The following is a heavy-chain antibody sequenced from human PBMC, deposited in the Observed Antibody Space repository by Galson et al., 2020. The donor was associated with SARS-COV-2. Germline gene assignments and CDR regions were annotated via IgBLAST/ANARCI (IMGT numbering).Heavy chain of an antibody. Sequence: QLGESLKISCAASGFTFSTYWMSWIRQAPGKGLEWVGNIKLDGSETYYVDSVKGRFTISRDNAKNSLYLQMDSLGVEDTAVYYCARVHVGERFRGQGTLVTVSS. D-gene: IGHD3-16*01. CDR2: IKLDGSET. J-gene: IGHJ4*02. CDR1: GFTFSTYW. V-gene: IGHV3-7*02. CDR3: ARVHVGERF.